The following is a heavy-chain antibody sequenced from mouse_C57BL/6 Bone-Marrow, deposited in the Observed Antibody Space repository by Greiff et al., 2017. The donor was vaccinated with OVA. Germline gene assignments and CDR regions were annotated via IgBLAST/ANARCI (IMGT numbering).Heavy chain of an antibody. CDR3: ARNSPYYGNFHFDY. Sequence: VKLMESGPGLVAPSQSLSITCTVSGFSLTSYAISWVRQPPGKGLEWLGVIWSGGGTNYNSALKSRLSISKDNTKSQVFLKMHSLQTDDTARYYCARNSPYYGNFHFDYWGQGTTLTVSS. CDR1: GFSLTSYA. J-gene: IGHJ2*01. D-gene: IGHD2-10*01. CDR2: IWSGGGT. V-gene: IGHV2-9-1*01.